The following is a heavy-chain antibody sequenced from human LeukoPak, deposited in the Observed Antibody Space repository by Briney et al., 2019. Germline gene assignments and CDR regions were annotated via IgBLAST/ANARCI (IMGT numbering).Heavy chain of an antibody. V-gene: IGHV1-46*01. Sequence: GASVKVSCKASGYTFTNYYIHWVRQAPGQGLEWMGLINPSGGSTIYAQKFQGRVTMTRDMSTTTVYLDLSSLRFEDTAVYYCARAANGANWKYAYFDYWGQGTLVTVSS. J-gene: IGHJ4*02. CDR1: GYTFTNYY. CDR3: ARAANGANWKYAYFDY. CDR2: INPSGGST. D-gene: IGHD1-7*01.